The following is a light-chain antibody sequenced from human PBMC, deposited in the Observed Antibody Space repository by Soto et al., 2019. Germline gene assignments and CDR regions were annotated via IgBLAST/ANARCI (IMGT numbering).Light chain of an antibody. CDR2: KAS. CDR1: ESISSW. CDR3: QQYKSYSRT. J-gene: IGKJ1*01. V-gene: IGKV1-5*03. Sequence: DIQMTQSPSTLSGSVVDRVTITCRASESISSWLAWYQQKPGKAPKLLIYKASNLESGVPSRFSGSGSGTEFTLTISSLQPDDFATYYCQQYKSYSRTFGQGTKVDIK.